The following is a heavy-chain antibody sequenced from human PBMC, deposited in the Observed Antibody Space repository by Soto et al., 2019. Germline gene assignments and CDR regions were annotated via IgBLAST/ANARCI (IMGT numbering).Heavy chain of an antibody. J-gene: IGHJ4*02. V-gene: IGHV3-21*01. Sequence: EVQLVESGGGLVKPGGSLRLSCAASGFTFSSYSMNWVRQAPGKGLEWVSSISSSSSYIYYADSVKGRFTISRDNAKNSLYLQMNSLRAEDTAVYYCARGGVYSSRCLSYWGQGTLVTVSS. CDR3: ARGGVYSSRCLSY. D-gene: IGHD6-13*01. CDR1: GFTFSSYS. CDR2: ISSSSSYI.